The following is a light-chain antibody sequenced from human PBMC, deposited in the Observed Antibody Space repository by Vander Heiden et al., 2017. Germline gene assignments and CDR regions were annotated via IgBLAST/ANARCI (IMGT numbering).Light chain of an antibody. CDR2: GAS. V-gene: IGKV3-20*01. CDR1: QSLTSSY. J-gene: IGKJ2*01. Sequence: EIVLTQSPGTLSLSPGERATLSCRASQSLTSSYLAWYQQKPGQAPRLLIYGASTRATGIPDRLSGSGSGTDFSLTIRRLEPEDFAVYYCHQDGSSPYTFGQGTKMEIK. CDR3: HQDGSSPYT.